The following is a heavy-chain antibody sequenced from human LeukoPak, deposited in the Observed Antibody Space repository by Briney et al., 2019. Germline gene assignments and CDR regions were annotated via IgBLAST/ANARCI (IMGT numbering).Heavy chain of an antibody. D-gene: IGHD5-24*01. J-gene: IGHJ6*03. Sequence: GGSLRLSCAASGFTFSTSGMNWVRQAPGKGLEWVSYIISSSNTIYCADSVKGRFTISRDNSKNSLYLQMNSLKAEDTAVYYCAREEKMEEGYYYYMDVWGKGTTVTVSS. CDR2: IISSSNTI. CDR1: GFTFSTSG. V-gene: IGHV3-48*01. CDR3: AREEKMEEGYYYYMDV.